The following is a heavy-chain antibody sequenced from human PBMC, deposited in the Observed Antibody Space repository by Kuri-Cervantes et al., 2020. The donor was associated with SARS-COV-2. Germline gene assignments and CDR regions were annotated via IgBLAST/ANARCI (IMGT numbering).Heavy chain of an antibody. V-gene: IGHV4-34*01. CDR1: GGSFSGYY. CDR3: ARQLRLYSMDV. Sequence: SDTLSLTCAVYGGSFSGYYWSWIRQPPGKGLEWIGEINHSGSTNYNPSLKSRVTISVDTSKNQFSLKLSSVTAADTAVYYCARQLRLYSMDVWGKGTTVTVSS. D-gene: IGHD5-12*01. CDR2: INHSGST. J-gene: IGHJ6*03.